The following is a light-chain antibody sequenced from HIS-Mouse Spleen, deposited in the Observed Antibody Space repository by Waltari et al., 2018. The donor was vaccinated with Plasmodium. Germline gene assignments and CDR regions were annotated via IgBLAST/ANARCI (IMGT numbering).Light chain of an antibody. CDR2: GAS. Sequence: EIVMTQSPATLSVSPGERATLSCRASQSGSSNLAWYQQKPGQAPRLLIYGASTRATGITARFSGSGSVTEFTLTISSLQSEDFAVYYCQQYNNWSFTFGPGTKVDIK. CDR1: QSGSSN. J-gene: IGKJ3*01. CDR3: QQYNNWSFT. V-gene: IGKV3-15*01.